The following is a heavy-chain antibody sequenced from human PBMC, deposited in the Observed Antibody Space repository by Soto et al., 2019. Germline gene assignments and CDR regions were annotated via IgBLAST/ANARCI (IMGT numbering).Heavy chain of an antibody. J-gene: IGHJ5*02. D-gene: IGHD3-10*01. Sequence: GASVKVSCKASGYTFTGYYMHWVRQAPGQGLEWMGWINPNSGGTNYAQKFQGWVTMTRDTSISTAYMELSSLRSEDTAVYYCARGSVGLLLWFGENWFDPWGQGTLVTVSS. CDR2: INPNSGGT. CDR1: GYTFTGYY. V-gene: IGHV1-2*04. CDR3: ARGSVGLLLWFGENWFDP.